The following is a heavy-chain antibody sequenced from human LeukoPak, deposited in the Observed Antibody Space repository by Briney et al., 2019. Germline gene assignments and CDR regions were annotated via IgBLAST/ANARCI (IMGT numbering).Heavy chain of an antibody. D-gene: IGHD3-10*01. CDR3: AENMVRGENWFDP. Sequence: PSETLSLTCSASGGSITSGGYYWTWIRQHPEKGLEWIGYVYHTGRIRYNPSLESRVSTSIDTSKNQFSLNLNSVTAADTAVYYCAENMVRGENWFDPWGQGTLVTVSS. CDR2: VYHTGRI. CDR1: GGSITSGGYY. V-gene: IGHV4-31*03. J-gene: IGHJ5*02.